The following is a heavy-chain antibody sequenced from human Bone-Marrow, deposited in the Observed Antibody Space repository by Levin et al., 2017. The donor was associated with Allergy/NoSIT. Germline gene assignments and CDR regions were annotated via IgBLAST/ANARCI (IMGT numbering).Heavy chain of an antibody. Sequence: SETLSLTCTVSGGTLGSYYWTWIRQPPGRGLEWIGYVYYVGITKYNPSLESRVAISLDTSMNQFSLKLNSVTAADTAVYYCARLWVSGNKLDTWGQGTRVTVSS. D-gene: IGHD6-19*01. CDR2: VYYVGIT. CDR1: GGTLGSYY. J-gene: IGHJ4*02. CDR3: ARLWVSGNKLDT. V-gene: IGHV4-59*08.